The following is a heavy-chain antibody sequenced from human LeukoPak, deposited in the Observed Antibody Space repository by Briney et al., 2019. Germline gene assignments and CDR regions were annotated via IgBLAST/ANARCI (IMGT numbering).Heavy chain of an antibody. J-gene: IGHJ5*02. V-gene: IGHV3-66*01. CDR1: GFTFSSYG. Sequence: GGSLRLSCAASGFTFSSYGMHWVRQAPGKGLEWVSVIYSGGSTYYADSVKGRFTISRDNSKNTLYLQMNSLRAEDTAVYYCARGLYSSSSRWFDPWGQGTLVTVSS. D-gene: IGHD6-6*01. CDR3: ARGLYSSSSRWFDP. CDR2: IYSGGST.